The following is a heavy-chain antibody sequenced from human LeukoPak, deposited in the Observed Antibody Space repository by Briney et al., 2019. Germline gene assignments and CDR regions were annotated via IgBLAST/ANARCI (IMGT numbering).Heavy chain of an antibody. V-gene: IGHV4-59*01. J-gene: IGHJ6*02. D-gene: IGHD3-10*01. Sequence: SETLSLTCTVSGGSISSYYWSWIRQPPGKGLEWTGYIYYSGSTNYNPSLKSRVTISVDTSKNQFSLKLSSVTAADTAVYYCARETVLWFGESKYGMDVWGQGTTVTVSS. CDR3: ARETVLWFGESKYGMDV. CDR2: IYYSGST. CDR1: GGSISSYY.